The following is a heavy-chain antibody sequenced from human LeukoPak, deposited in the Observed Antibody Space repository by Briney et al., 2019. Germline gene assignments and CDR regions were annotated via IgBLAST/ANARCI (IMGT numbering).Heavy chain of an antibody. V-gene: IGHV1-58*02. Sequence: GTSVKVSCKASGFTFTSSTIQWVRQARGQRLEWIGWIVVGSGSTNYAQKFQERVIITRDTSNRTSYMELSRLRSDDTALYYCASCYYDSSGYYYFDYWGQGTLVTVSS. CDR2: IVVGSGST. CDR3: ASCYYDSSGYYYFDY. D-gene: IGHD3-22*01. J-gene: IGHJ4*02. CDR1: GFTFTSST.